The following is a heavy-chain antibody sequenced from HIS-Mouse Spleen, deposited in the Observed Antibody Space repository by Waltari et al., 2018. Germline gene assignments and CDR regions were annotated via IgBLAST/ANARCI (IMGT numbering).Heavy chain of an antibody. V-gene: IGHV3-15*01. CDR2: IKSKTDGGTT. Sequence: EVQLVESGGGLVKPGGSLRLSCAASGFTFSNAWMSWVRQGPGKGLEWVGRIKSKTDGGTTDYAAPVKGRFTISRDDSKNTLYLQMNSLKTEDTAVYYCTTLAYCGGDCYVWGQGTLVTVSS. J-gene: IGHJ4*02. CDR3: TTLAYCGGDCYV. D-gene: IGHD2-21*02. CDR1: GFTFSNAW.